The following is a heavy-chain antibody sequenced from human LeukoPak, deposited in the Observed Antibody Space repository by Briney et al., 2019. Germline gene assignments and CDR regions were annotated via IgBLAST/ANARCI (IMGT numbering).Heavy chain of an antibody. Sequence: PGGSLRLSCAASGFTFSSYSMNWVRQAPGKGLEWLGRIRNKGNSYTTEYAASVKGRFTISRDDSKNSLSLQMNSLKTEDTAVYYCARDRGGDVAAYFYGMDVWGQGTTVTVSS. D-gene: IGHD3-10*01. CDR2: IRNKGNSYTT. CDR3: ARDRGGDVAAYFYGMDV. J-gene: IGHJ6*02. CDR1: GFTFSSYS. V-gene: IGHV3-72*01.